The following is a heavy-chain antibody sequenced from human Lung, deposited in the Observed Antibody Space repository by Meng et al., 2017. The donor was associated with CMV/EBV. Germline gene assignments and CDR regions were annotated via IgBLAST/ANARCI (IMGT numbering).Heavy chain of an antibody. D-gene: IGHD1-26*01. J-gene: IGHJ6*02. V-gene: IGHV3-21*01. Sequence: GESLKISCPGSGFTFRSYSMNWVRQAPGKGLEWVSSISSSSSYIYYAGSVKGRFTISRDNAKNSLYLQMNSLRAEDTAVYYCARGESEWELLSYYYYYGMDVWGQGTTVTVSS. CDR3: ARGESEWELLSYYYYYGMDV. CDR2: ISSSSSYI. CDR1: GFTFRSYS.